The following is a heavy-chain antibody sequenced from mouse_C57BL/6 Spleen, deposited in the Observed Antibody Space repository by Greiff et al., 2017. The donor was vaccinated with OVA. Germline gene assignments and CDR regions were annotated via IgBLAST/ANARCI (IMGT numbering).Heavy chain of an antibody. V-gene: IGHV5-17*01. CDR3: ARDYGSSYGYFDV. D-gene: IGHD1-1*01. Sequence: DVHLVESGGGLVKPGGSVKFSCAASGFTFSDYGMHWVSQAPEKGLEWVGYISSGSSSIYYADKVKGIFTISIDNAKNTLFLQMTTLRSQHTTMYYCARDYGSSYGYFDVWGTGTTLTVSS. CDR1: GFTFSDYG. J-gene: IGHJ1*03. CDR2: ISSGSSSI.